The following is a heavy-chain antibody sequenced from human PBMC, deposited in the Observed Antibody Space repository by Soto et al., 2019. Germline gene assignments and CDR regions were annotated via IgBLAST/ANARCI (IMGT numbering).Heavy chain of an antibody. CDR1: GYTFTSYY. V-gene: IGHV1-46*01. D-gene: IGHD3-22*01. CDR2: INPSGGST. Sequence: ASVKVSCKASGYTFTSYYVHWVRQAPGQGLEWMAIINPSGGSTSYAQKFQDRVTTTRDTSTSTVYMELSSLRSEDTAVYYCARGRLTMTVVVTEAFDTWGQGTMVTVSS. J-gene: IGHJ3*02. CDR3: ARGRLTMTVVVTEAFDT.